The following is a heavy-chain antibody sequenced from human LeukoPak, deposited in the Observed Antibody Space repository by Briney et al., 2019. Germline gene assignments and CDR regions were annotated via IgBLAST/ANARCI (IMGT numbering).Heavy chain of an antibody. V-gene: IGHV3-30*18. CDR2: ISYDGSNK. Sequence: AGGSLRLSCAASGFTFSSYGMHWVRQAPGKGLEWVAVISYDGSNKYYADSVKGRFTISRDNSKNTLYLQMNSLRAEDTAVCYCAKLRWLQFYLFLAYDYYYYYGMDVWGQGTTVTVSS. CDR3: AKLRWLQFYLFLAYDYYYYYGMDV. CDR1: GFTFSSYG. J-gene: IGHJ6*02. D-gene: IGHD5-24*01.